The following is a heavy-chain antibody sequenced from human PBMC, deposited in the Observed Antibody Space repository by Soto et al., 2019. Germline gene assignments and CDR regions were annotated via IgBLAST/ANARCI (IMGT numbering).Heavy chain of an antibody. V-gene: IGHV4-4*07. D-gene: IGHD1-7*01. CDR3: ARDGKLELRGYYYGRDG. J-gene: IGHJ6*02. CDR1: GGSISSYY. CDR2: IYTSGST. Sequence: PSETLSLPCTVSGGSISSYYWSWIRQPAGKGLEWIGRIYTSGSTNYNPSLKRRVTMSVDTSKNQFSLKLSSVTAAEPAVDYCARDGKLELRGYYYGRDGWGQGTTVT.